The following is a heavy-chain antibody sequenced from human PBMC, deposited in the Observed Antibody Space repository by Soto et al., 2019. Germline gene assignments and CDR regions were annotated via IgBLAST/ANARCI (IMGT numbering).Heavy chain of an antibody. J-gene: IGHJ4*02. Sequence: SETLSLTCTVSGGSISSSSYYWGWIRQPPGKGLEWIGSIYYSGSTYYNPSLKSRVTISVDTSKNQFSLKLSSVTAADTAVYYCARQVTHCTNGVCYTDFDYWGQGTLVTVSS. CDR3: ARQVTHCTNGVCYTDFDY. V-gene: IGHV4-39*01. CDR1: GGSISSSSYY. D-gene: IGHD2-8*01. CDR2: IYYSGST.